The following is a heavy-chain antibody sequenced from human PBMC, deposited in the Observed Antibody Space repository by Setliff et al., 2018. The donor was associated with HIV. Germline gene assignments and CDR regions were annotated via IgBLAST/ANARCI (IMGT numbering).Heavy chain of an antibody. J-gene: IGHJ6*03. CDR1: GGSISSSSYY. CDR2: IHYSGST. CDR3: ARGLSIFGVATPGFYSFMDV. Sequence: SETLSLTCTVSGGSISSSSYYWGWIRKPPGKGLEWIGSIHYSGSTYYNPSLKSRVTRSVDTSKNQFSLKLSSVTAADTAVYYCARGLSIFGVATPGFYSFMDVWGKGTTVTV. V-gene: IGHV4-39*07. D-gene: IGHD3-3*01.